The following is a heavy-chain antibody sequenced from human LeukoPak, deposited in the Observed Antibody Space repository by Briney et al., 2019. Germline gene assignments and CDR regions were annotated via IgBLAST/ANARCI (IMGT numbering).Heavy chain of an antibody. Sequence: GGSLRLSCAASGFTVSSNYMSWVRQAPGKGLEWVSVIYSGGSTYYADSVKGRFTISRDNSKNTLYLQMNSLRAEDTAVYYCARGRGRSYVDAFDIWGQGTMVTVSS. CDR1: GFTVSSNY. CDR2: IYSGGST. V-gene: IGHV3-66*01. CDR3: ARGRGRSYVDAFDI. D-gene: IGHD1-26*01. J-gene: IGHJ3*02.